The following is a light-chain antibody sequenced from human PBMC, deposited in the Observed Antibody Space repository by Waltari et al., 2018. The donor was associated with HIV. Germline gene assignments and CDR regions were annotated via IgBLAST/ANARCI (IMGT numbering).Light chain of an antibody. CDR2: TKN. CDR3: AAWDDRLSGRL. J-gene: IGLJ2*01. V-gene: IGLV1-47*01. CDR1: NSNVRNNY. Sequence: QSLLAQPRSVSGTPGQRVNISCSGSNSNVRNNYVYWYQQVPGVAPKLLIYTKNQRAAGVPDRFSGSKSGASASLAISGLRTEDEGDYYCAAWDDRLSGRLFGGGTKVTVL.